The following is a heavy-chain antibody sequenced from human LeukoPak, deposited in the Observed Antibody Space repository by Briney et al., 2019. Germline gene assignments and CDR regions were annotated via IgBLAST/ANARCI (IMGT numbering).Heavy chain of an antibody. CDR2: IYYSGTT. CDR3: ARAPHGGRHAFDI. J-gene: IGHJ3*02. V-gene: IGHV4-39*07. D-gene: IGHD2-15*01. CDR1: GGTISSSIYF. Sequence: PSETLSLTCTVSGGTISSSIYFWGWIRQPPGKGLEWIGSIYYSGTTYYNPSPKSRVTISVDTSKNQFSLKLSSVTAADTAVYYCARAPHGGRHAFDIWGQGTMVTVSS.